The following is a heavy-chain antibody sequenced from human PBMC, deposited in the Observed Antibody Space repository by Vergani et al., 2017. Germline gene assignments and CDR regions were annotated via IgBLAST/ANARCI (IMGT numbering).Heavy chain of an antibody. CDR2: IYHSGST. CDR1: GGSISSSNW. J-gene: IGHJ6*02. V-gene: IGHV4-4*02. Sequence: QVQLQESGPGLVKPSGTLSLTCAVSGGSISSSNWWSWVRQPPGKGLEWIGEIYHSGSTNYNPSLKSRVTISVDKSKNQFSLKLSSVTAADTAVYYCARGAASYYDFWSGYYLARRDYYYYYGMDVWGQGTTVTVSS. D-gene: IGHD3-3*01. CDR3: ARGAASYYDFWSGYYLARRDYYYYYGMDV.